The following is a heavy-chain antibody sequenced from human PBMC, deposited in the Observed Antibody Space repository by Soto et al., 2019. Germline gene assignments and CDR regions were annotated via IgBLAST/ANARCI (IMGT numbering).Heavy chain of an antibody. CDR3: ARGRYGDY. D-gene: IGHD4-17*01. V-gene: IGHV1-18*01. Sequence: QVHLVQSGAEVKKPGASVKVSCQASGYAFTTYGITWVRQAPGQGLEWMGWISAHNGNTNYAQKLQGRVTVTIDTSTITAYMELMSLRSDDTAVYYCARGRYGDYWGQGALVTVSS. CDR2: ISAHNGNT. CDR1: GYAFTTYG. J-gene: IGHJ4*02.